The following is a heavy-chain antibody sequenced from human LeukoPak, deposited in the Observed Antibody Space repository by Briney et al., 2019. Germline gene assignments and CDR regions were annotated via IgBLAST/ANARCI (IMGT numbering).Heavy chain of an antibody. CDR1: GFTFSAYG. CDR2: IWYDGSNK. J-gene: IGHJ3*02. CDR3: AVEYNSSPYAFDI. V-gene: IGHV3-33*01. D-gene: IGHD2/OR15-2a*01. Sequence: GGSLRLSCAASGFTFSAYGIHWVRQDPGKGLEWVAVIWYDGSNKYYADSVEGRFTISRDDSKNTLYLQMNSLRVEDTAVYYCAVEYNSSPYAFDIWGQGTKVTVSS.